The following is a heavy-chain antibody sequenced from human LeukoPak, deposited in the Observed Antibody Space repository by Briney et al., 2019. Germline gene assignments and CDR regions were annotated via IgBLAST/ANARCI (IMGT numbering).Heavy chain of an antibody. CDR2: ISYDGSNK. CDR3: ASYYGDYERFDY. CDR1: GFSFSSYG. D-gene: IGHD4-17*01. Sequence: GGSLRLSCAASGFSFSSYGIHWVRQAPGKGLEWVALISYDGSNKYYADSVKGRFTISRDNSKNTLYLQMNSLRAEDTAVYYCASYYGDYERFDYWGQGTLVTVSS. J-gene: IGHJ4*02. V-gene: IGHV3-30*03.